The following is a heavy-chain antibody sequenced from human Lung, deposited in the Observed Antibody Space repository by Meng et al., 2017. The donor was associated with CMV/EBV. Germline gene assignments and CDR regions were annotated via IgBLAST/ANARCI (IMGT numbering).Heavy chain of an antibody. J-gene: IGHJ5*02. CDR1: GYNFSTYT. CDR2: ISTNTGTP. V-gene: IGHV7-4-1*02. CDR3: ARGGNLDP. Sequence: QSKLVQFESSWNKPGTSAKVACKASGYNFSTYTISQFRQGDGRGLEWMGCISTNTGTPTVTQGITGRFIFDLDNSVSTAHLHISSPKAEATDVYYCARGGNLDPWGQGTLVTVSS.